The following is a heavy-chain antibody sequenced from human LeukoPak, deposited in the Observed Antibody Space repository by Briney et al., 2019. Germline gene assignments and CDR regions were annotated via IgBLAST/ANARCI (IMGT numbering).Heavy chain of an antibody. CDR3: ARAVVVTAIHDY. D-gene: IGHD2-21*02. J-gene: IGHJ4*02. CDR2: INPNSDAA. CDR1: GYTFSDYY. Sequence: GASVKVSCKASGYTFSDYYLHWVRQAPGQGLEWMGWINPNSDAADYAQKLQGRVTMTTDTSTSTAYMELRSLRSDDTAVYYCARAVVVTAIHDYWGQGTLVTVSS. V-gene: IGHV1-2*02.